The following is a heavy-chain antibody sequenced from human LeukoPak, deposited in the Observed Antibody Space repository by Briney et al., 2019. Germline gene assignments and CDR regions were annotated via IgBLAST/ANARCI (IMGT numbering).Heavy chain of an antibody. CDR2: IYYSGRT. J-gene: IGHJ4*02. Sequence: SETLSLTCTVSGGSISSHYWSWIRQPPGKGLEWIGYIYYSGRTNYNPSLKSRVTISVDTSKNQFSLKLSSVTAADTAVYYCARDSGLPDYWGQGTLVTASS. V-gene: IGHV4-59*11. CDR3: ARDSGLPDY. CDR1: GGSISSHY. D-gene: IGHD4-11*01.